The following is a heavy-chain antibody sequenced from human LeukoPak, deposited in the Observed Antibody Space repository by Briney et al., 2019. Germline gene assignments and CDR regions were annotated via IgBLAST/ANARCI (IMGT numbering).Heavy chain of an antibody. Sequence: GGSLRLSCAASGFTFSSYGMHWVRQAPGKGLEWVSVIYSGGSTYYADSVKGRFTISRDNSKNTLYLQMNSLRAEDTAVYYCAKYNLGSWFDPWGQGTLVTVSS. D-gene: IGHD1-14*01. CDR1: GFTFSSYG. CDR2: IYSGGST. J-gene: IGHJ5*02. V-gene: IGHV3-53*01. CDR3: AKYNLGSWFDP.